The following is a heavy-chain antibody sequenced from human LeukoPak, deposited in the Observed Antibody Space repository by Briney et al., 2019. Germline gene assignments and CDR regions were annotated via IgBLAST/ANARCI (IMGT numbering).Heavy chain of an antibody. CDR2: FDPEDGET. CDR1: GYTLTELS. V-gene: IGHV1-24*01. J-gene: IGHJ6*03. Sequence: ASVKVSCKVSGYTLTELSMHWVRQAPGKGLEWMGGFDPEDGETIYAQKFQGRVTMTEGTSTDTAYMELSSLRSEDTAVYYCARVVGLTGYSSSWYSGYYYYMDVWGKGTTVTVSS. D-gene: IGHD6-13*01. CDR3: ARVVGLTGYSSSWYSGYYYYMDV.